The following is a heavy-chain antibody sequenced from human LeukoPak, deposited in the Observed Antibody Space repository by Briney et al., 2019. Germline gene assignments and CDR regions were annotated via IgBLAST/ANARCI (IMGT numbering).Heavy chain of an antibody. V-gene: IGHV3-30*04. CDR3: AKRGSGSFPHYFDS. CDR1: GFTFGDYA. D-gene: IGHD1-26*01. CDR2: ISYDGSNK. Sequence: PGRSLRLSCTASGFTFGDYAMSWVRQAPGKGLEWVAVISYDGSNKYYVDSVKGRFTISRDNSKNTLYLQMSSLRAEDTAVYYCAKRGSGSFPHYFDSWGQGTLVTVSS. J-gene: IGHJ4*02.